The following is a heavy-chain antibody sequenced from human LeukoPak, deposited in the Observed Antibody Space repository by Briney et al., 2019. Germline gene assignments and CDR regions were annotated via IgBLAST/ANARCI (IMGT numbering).Heavy chain of an antibody. J-gene: IGHJ4*02. Sequence: PSETLSLTCTVSGGSISSGDYYWSWIRQPPGTCLEWIGYIYYSGSTYYNPSLKSRVTISVDTSKNQFSLKLSSVTAADTAVYYCARATIREDIVVVPAAIDYWGQGTLVTVSS. CDR1: GGSISSGDYY. D-gene: IGHD2-2*01. CDR2: IYYSGST. V-gene: IGHV4-30-4*01. CDR3: ARATIREDIVVVPAAIDY.